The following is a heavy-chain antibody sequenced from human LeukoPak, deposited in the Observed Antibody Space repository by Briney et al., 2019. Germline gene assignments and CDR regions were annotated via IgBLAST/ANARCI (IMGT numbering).Heavy chain of an antibody. V-gene: IGHV3-48*03. CDR3: AREFLRVAATGY. D-gene: IGHD6-19*01. CDR2: ISNGVPIM. Sequence: GGSLRLSCAASGFAFSDYAMHWVRQAPGKGLEWVSYISNGVPIMYYADSVKGRFTISRDNAKNSLYLQMNSLRAEDTAVYYCAREFLRVAATGYWGQGTLVTVSS. J-gene: IGHJ4*02. CDR1: GFAFSDYA.